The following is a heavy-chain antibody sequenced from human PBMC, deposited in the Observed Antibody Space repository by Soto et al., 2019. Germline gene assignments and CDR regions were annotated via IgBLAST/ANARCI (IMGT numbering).Heavy chain of an antibody. Sequence: QVQLQESGPGLVKPSQTLSLTCTVSGGSLSNNHYYWSWIRQPPGKGLEWIGLIYDSGSTYNNPSLKRRVSISVDTSKNQFSLTLTSVTAADTAVYYCAKVLASEKVDSWGQGTLVTVSS. D-gene: IGHD3-10*01. CDR3: AKVLASEKVDS. J-gene: IGHJ4*02. CDR2: IYDSGST. V-gene: IGHV4-30-4*01. CDR1: GGSLSNNHYY.